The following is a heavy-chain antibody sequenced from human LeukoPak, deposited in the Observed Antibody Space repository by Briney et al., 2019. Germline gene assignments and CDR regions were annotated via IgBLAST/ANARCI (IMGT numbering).Heavy chain of an antibody. V-gene: IGHV4-39*01. CDR2: IYYSGST. Sequence: SETLSLTCTVSGGSISSSSYYWGWIRQPPGKGLEWIGSIYYSGSTYYNPSLKSRVTISVDTSKNQFSLKLSSVTAADTAVYYCARQGTMIRGVDCWGQGTLVTVSS. J-gene: IGHJ4*02. CDR3: ARQGTMIRGVDC. CDR1: GGSISSSSYY. D-gene: IGHD3-10*01.